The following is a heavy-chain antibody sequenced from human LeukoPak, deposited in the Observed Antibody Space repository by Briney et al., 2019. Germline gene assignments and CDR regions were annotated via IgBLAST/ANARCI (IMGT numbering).Heavy chain of an antibody. V-gene: IGHV1-69*04. CDR3: ARDGVYGDYVTGYGMDV. CDR2: IIPILGIA. J-gene: IGHJ6*02. D-gene: IGHD4-17*01. Sequence: GASVKVSCKASGGTFSSYAISWVRQAPGQGLEWMGRIIPILGIANYAQKFQGRVTITADKSTSTAYMELSSLRSEDTAVYYCARDGVYGDYVTGYGMDVWGQGTTVTVSS. CDR1: GGTFSSYA.